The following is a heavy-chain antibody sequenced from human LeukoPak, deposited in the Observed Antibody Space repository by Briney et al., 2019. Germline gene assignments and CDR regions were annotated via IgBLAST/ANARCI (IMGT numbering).Heavy chain of an antibody. CDR2: FDPEDGET. D-gene: IGHD2-21*01. J-gene: IGHJ4*02. Sequence: ASVKVSCKVSGYTLTELSMHWVRQAPGKGLEWMGGFDPEDGETIYAQKFQGRVTMTEDTSTDTAYMELSSLRSEDTAVYYCATDATCGGDCYWFDYWGQGTLVTVSS. CDR3: ATDATCGGDCYWFDY. CDR1: GYTLTELS. V-gene: IGHV1-24*01.